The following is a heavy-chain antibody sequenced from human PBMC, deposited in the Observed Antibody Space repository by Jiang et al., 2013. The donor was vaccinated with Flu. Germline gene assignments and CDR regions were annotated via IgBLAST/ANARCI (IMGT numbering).Heavy chain of an antibody. D-gene: IGHD2/OR15-2a*01. J-gene: IGHJ1*01. Sequence: IHPSDSYTNYSPSFQGHVTISADKSISTAYLQWSSLKASDTAMYYCATLLGLENIYFQVWGQGTLVSVSS. CDR2: IHPSDSYT. V-gene: IGHV5-10-1*01. CDR3: ATLLGLENIYFQV.